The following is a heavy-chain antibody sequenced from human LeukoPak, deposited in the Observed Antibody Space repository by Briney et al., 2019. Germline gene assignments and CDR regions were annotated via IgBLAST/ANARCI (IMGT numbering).Heavy chain of an antibody. CDR2: INLSGSN. J-gene: IGHJ3*01. D-gene: IGHD6-6*01. CDR3: AKVYSSSSRDGFDV. Sequence: SETLSLTCAVYGGSLSGYYWSWIRQPPGKGLEWIGEINLSGSNNFNPSLKSRVTISVDTCKNQFSLRLSSVTAADTAVYYCAKVYSSSSRDGFDVWGQGTMVTVSS. CDR1: GGSLSGYY. V-gene: IGHV4-34*01.